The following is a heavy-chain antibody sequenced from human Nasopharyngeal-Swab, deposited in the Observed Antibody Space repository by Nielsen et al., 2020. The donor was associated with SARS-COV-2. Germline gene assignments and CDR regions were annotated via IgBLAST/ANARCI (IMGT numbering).Heavy chain of an antibody. CDR1: GFTFGDYA. CDR3: TRDLSLNWGYDYYYYMDV. J-gene: IGHJ6*03. V-gene: IGHV3-49*04. CDR2: IRSKAYGGTT. Sequence: GESLKISCTASGFTFGDYAMSWVRQAPGKGLEWVGFIRSKAYGGTTEYAASVKGRFTISRDDSKSIAYLQMNSLKTEDTAVYYCTRDLSLNWGYDYYYYMDVWGKGTTVTVSS. D-gene: IGHD7-27*01.